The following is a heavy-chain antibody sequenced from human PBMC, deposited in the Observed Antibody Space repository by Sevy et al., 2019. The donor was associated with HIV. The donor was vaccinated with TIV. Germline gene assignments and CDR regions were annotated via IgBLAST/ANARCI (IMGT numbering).Heavy chain of an antibody. D-gene: IGHD2-2*01. CDR1: GITFSTSV. Sequence: GGSLRLSCNASGITFSTSVMNWVRQSPDRGLEWVSSISGDTYYTHYADSMSGRFIVSRDKAKNSLFLEMNSLTVEDTAVYYCTRASLLGYCSTTSCYYAFDIWGPGTVVTVSS. CDR2: ISGDTYYT. J-gene: IGHJ3*02. CDR3: TRASLLGYCSTTSCYYAFDI. V-gene: IGHV3-21*01.